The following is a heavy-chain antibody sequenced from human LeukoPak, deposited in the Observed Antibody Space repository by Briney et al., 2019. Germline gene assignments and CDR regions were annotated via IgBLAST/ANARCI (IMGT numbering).Heavy chain of an antibody. J-gene: IGHJ6*02. D-gene: IGHD6-13*01. CDR2: IYYSGST. V-gene: IGHV4-59*07. Sequence: SDTLSLTCTVSGGSITNYYWTWIRQPPGKGLEWIGYIYYSGSTNYNPSLKSRVTISVDTSKNQFSLKLSSVTAADTALYYCARLSKIATAGPNYYHSMDVWGQGTTVTVSS. CDR1: GGSITNYY. CDR3: ARLSKIATAGPNYYHSMDV.